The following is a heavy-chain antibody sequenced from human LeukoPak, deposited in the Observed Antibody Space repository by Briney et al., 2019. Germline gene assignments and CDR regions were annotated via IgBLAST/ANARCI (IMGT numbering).Heavy chain of an antibody. J-gene: IGHJ4*02. V-gene: IGHV1-2*02. Sequence: GASVKVSCKASGYSFPLYYVQWVRQAPGQGLEWMGYIKPNTGVTDYAQKVQGRLTVTRDTSISTVHMELSSLRADDTAVYYCAREARGGGYEAFDYWGEGTLVTVPS. CDR1: GYSFPLYY. CDR2: IKPNTGVT. CDR3: AREARGGGYEAFDY. D-gene: IGHD5-12*01.